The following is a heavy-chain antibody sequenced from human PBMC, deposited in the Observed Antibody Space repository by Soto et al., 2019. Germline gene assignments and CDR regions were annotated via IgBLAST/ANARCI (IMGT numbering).Heavy chain of an antibody. Sequence: APVKVSCKASGYTFTSYGISWVRQAPGQGLEWMGWISAYNGNTNYAQKLQGRVTMTTDTSTSTAYMGLRSLRSDDTAVYYCARVYSYGYNWFDPWGQGTLVTVSS. J-gene: IGHJ5*02. CDR3: ARVYSYGYNWFDP. CDR2: ISAYNGNT. V-gene: IGHV1-18*01. D-gene: IGHD5-18*01. CDR1: GYTFTSYG.